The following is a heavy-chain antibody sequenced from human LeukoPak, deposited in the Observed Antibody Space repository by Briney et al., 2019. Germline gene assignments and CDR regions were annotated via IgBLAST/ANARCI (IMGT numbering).Heavy chain of an antibody. J-gene: IGHJ5*02. Sequence: GGSLRLSGAASGFTISGYWMHWVRQAPGKGLVWVSRINSEGSDTSYAHPVKGRFTISRDNAKNTLYLQMNSLSAEDTAVYYCVRDRGVELVAYNLFDPWGQGTLVTVSS. CDR3: VRDRGVELVAYNLFDP. D-gene: IGHD2-15*01. V-gene: IGHV3-74*01. CDR2: INSEGSDT. CDR1: GFTISGYW.